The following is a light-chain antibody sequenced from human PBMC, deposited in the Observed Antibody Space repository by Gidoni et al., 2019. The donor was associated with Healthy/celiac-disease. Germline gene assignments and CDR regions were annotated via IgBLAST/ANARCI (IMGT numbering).Light chain of an antibody. CDR3: QQRSNWPPLT. J-gene: IGKJ4*01. V-gene: IGKV3-11*01. CDR1: QSVSSY. Sequence: EIVVTQSPATLSLSPGEKATLSCRASQSVSSYLAWYQQKPGQAPRLLIYDASNRATGIPARFSGSGSGTDFTLTISSLESEDFAVYYCQQRSNWPPLTFGGGTKVEIK. CDR2: DAS.